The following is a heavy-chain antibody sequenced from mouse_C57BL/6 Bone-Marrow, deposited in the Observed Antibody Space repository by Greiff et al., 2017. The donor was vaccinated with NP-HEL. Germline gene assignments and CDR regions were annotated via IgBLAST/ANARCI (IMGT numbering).Heavy chain of an antibody. Sequence: EVKLVESGEGLVKPGGFLKLSCAASGFTFSSYAMSWVRQTPEKRLEWVAYISSGGDYIYYADTVKGRFTISRDNARNTLYLQMSSLKSEDTAMYYCTRPYYYGSRDWFAYWGQGTLVTVSA. D-gene: IGHD1-1*01. J-gene: IGHJ3*01. CDR3: TRPYYYGSRDWFAY. V-gene: IGHV5-9-1*02. CDR1: GFTFSSYA. CDR2: ISSGGDYI.